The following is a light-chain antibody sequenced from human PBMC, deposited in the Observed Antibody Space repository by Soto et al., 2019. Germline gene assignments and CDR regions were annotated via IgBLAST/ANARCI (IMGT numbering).Light chain of an antibody. V-gene: IGKV3-20*01. CDR2: GAS. CDR3: QQYGSSVPWT. J-gene: IGKJ1*01. Sequence: PGERATVSCRASQTVSNNYLAWYQKKPGQAPRLLIYGASTRATGIPDRFTGSGSGTDFTLTIIRLEPEDFAVYYLQQYGSSVPWTFGQGTNVEI. CDR1: QTVSNNY.